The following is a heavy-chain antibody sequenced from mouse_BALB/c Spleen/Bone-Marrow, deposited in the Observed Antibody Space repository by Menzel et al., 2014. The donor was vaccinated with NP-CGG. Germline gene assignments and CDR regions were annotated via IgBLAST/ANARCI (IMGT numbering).Heavy chain of an antibody. J-gene: IGHJ2*01. CDR1: GYTFTEYT. D-gene: IGHD2-3*01. CDR2: INPYNGGT. V-gene: IGHV1-22*01. Sequence: VQLQQSGPELVKPGASVKMSCKTSGYTFTEYTMHWVKQSHGESLQWIGGINPYNGGTTYSQKFKGKATLTVDKSSSTAYMELRSLTSEDSAVYYCARSLDGYYDYWGQGTTLTVSS. CDR3: ARSLDGYYDY.